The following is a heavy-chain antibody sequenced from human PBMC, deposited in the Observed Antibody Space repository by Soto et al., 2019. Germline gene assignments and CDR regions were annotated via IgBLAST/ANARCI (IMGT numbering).Heavy chain of an antibody. D-gene: IGHD6-13*01. CDR3: AKGARYSSLLTDAFDI. CDR1: GFSFSSYV. CDR2: VSGSGRTK. J-gene: IGHJ3*02. V-gene: IGHV3-23*01. Sequence: EVQLLESGGGFVEPGGSLRLSCAASGFSFSSYVMTWVRQAPGKGLEWVSAVSGSGRTKYFADSVKGRFTISRDNSKNTLYLQMIRMRGEKTAVYDGAKGARYSSLLTDAFDIWGQGTMVTVSS.